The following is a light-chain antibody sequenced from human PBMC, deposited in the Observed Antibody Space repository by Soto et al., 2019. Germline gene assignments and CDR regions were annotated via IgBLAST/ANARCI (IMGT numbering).Light chain of an antibody. Sequence: ELVLTQSPATLSLSPGERATLSCRASQSVGSFLAWYQQKPGQAPSLLIYDTSIRATGIPARFSGSGSGTDFTLTISSLEPEDFAVSYCQQRNSWPPTFTFGQGTRLEIK. CDR3: QQRNSWPPTFT. V-gene: IGKV3-11*01. CDR2: DTS. CDR1: QSVGSF. J-gene: IGKJ5*01.